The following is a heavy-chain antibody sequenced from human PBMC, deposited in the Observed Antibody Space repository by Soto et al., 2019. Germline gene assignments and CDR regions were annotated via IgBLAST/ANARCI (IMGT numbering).Heavy chain of an antibody. Sequence: EVQLVESGGGLVQPGGSLRLSCAASGFTFSRYWIHWVRQAPGKGLVWVSRIDSDGSNAIYADSVKGRFTISRDHAKNTMYVQMNSLRVADTAVYYCARGGVYHGYDIWGQGTMVTVSS. CDR1: GFTFSRYW. J-gene: IGHJ3*02. CDR2: IDSDGSNA. V-gene: IGHV3-74*01. D-gene: IGHD2-8*02. CDR3: ARGGVYHGYDI.